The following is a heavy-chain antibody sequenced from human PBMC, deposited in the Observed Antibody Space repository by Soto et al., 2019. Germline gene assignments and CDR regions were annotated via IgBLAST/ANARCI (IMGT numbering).Heavy chain of an antibody. Sequence: QVQPQQWGTGLLKPSETLSLTCAVYGGSFRTYYWNWIRQPPGKGLEWIGEINHSGNTQYNPSLSVRVTTSFGSSKHQFSLKLTSVTAADTAVYYCFGWLGRNWLDPWGQGTLVSVSS. CDR3: FGWLGRNWLDP. CDR1: GGSFRTYY. J-gene: IGHJ5*02. CDR2: INHSGNT. D-gene: IGHD3-22*01. V-gene: IGHV4-34*01.